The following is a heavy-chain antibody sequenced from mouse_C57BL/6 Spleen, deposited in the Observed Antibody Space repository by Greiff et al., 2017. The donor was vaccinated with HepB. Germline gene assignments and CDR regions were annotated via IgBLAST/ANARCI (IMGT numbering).Heavy chain of an antibody. J-gene: IGHJ1*03. CDR1: GFSLTSYG. CDR3: ARGVVDWYFDV. V-gene: IGHV2-2*01. CDR2: IWSGGGT. Sequence: VQLQQSGPGLVQPSQSLSITCTVSGFSLTSYGVHWVRQSPGKGLEWLGVIWSGGGTDYNAAFISRLSISKDNSKSQVFFKMNSLQADDTAIYYCARGVVDWYFDVWGTGTTVTVSS.